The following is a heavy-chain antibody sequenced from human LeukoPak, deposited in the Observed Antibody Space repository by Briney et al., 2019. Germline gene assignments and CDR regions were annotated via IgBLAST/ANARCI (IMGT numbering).Heavy chain of an antibody. V-gene: IGHV4-61*01. Sequence: SETLSLTCTVSGGSISSSSYYWGWIRQPPGKGLEWIGYIYYSGSTNYNPSLKSRVTISVDTSKNQFSLKLSSVTAADTAVCYCARERSGSYPPYYFDYWGQGALVTVSS. CDR3: ARERSGSYPPYYFDY. CDR1: GGSISSSSYY. J-gene: IGHJ4*02. D-gene: IGHD1-26*01. CDR2: IYYSGST.